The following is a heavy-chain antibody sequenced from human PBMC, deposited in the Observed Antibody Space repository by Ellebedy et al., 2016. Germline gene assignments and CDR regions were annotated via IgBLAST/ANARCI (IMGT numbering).Heavy chain of an antibody. CDR2: IYYSGST. CDR1: GGSVSSGSYY. J-gene: IGHJ4*02. Sequence: SQTLSLTXTVSGGSVSSGSYYWSWIRQPPGKGLEWIGYIYYSGSTNYNPSLKSRVTISVDTSKSQFSLKLTSVTAADTAVYYCARALTIFGLVDYWGQGTLVTVSS. CDR3: ARALTIFGLVDY. D-gene: IGHD3-3*01. V-gene: IGHV4-61*01.